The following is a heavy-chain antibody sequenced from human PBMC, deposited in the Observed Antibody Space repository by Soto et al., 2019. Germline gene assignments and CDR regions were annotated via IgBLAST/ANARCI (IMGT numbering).Heavy chain of an antibody. J-gene: IGHJ4*02. D-gene: IGHD1-1*01. CDR3: EKDFVTTTTGSIDY. CDR2: ISGSGDST. V-gene: IGHV3-23*01. CDR1: GFTFSSYG. Sequence: PGGSLRLSCAASGFTFSSYGMNWVRQAPGKGLEWVSIISGSGDSTYYADSVKGRFTISRDNSKNRLYLQLNSLRAEDTAVYYCEKDFVTTTTGSIDYWGQGTLVTVS.